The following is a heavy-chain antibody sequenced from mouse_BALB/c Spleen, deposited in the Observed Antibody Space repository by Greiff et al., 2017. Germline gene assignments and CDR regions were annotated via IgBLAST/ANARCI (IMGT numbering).Heavy chain of an antibody. J-gene: IGHJ2*01. CDR1: GFTFSSYG. V-gene: IGHV5-6*01. CDR3: ARAEGYFDY. CDR2: ISSGGSYT. Sequence: EVQLHQSGGDLVKPGGSLKLSCAASGFTFSSYGMSWVRQTPDKRLEWVATISSGGSYTYYPDSVKGRFTISRDNAKNTLYLQMSSLKSEDTAMYYCARAEGYFDYWGQGTTLTVSS.